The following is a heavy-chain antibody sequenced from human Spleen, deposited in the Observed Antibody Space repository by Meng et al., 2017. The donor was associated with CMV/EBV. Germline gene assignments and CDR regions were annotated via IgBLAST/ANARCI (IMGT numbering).Heavy chain of an antibody. Sequence: GESLKISCAASGFTFTNYSINWVRQAPGKGLEWVSSISSSSSYIYYADSVKGRFTISRDNAKNSLYLQMNSLRAEDTAVYYCARGKRGYCSSTSCSPFDYWGQGTLVTVSS. CDR3: ARGKRGYCSSTSCSPFDY. J-gene: IGHJ4*02. V-gene: IGHV3-21*01. CDR1: GFTFTNYS. CDR2: ISSSSSYI. D-gene: IGHD2-2*01.